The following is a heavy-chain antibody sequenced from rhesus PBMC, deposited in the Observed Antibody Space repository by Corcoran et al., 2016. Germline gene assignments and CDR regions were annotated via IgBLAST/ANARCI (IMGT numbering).Heavy chain of an antibody. CDR1: GGSISGYYL. CDR2: IYGGSGST. J-gene: IGHJ4*01. Sequence: QVQLQESGPGVVKPSETLSLTCAVSGGSISGYYLWSWIRQPPGKGLEWIGYIYGGSGSTGYNPSLKSRVIISIDTSKNQVSLKLSSVTAADTAVYYCAREGPGVGTPYYGDYWGQGVLVTVSS. CDR3: AREGPGVGTPYYGDY. V-gene: IGHV4S7*01. D-gene: IGHD5-24*01.